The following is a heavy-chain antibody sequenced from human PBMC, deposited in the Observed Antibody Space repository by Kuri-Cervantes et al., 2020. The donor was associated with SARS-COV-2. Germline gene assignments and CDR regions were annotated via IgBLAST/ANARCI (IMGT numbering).Heavy chain of an antibody. CDR3: TRDHHYDFWSGYYTGIDY. CDR2: IRSKAYGGTT. D-gene: IGHD3-3*01. J-gene: IGHJ4*02. V-gene: IGHV3-49*04. Sequence: GGSLRLSCTASGFTFGDYWMSWVRRAPGKGLEWVGFIRSKAYGGTTEYAASVKGRFTISRDDSKSIPYLQMNSLKTEDTAVYYCTRDHHYDFWSGYYTGIDYWGQGTLVTVSS. CDR1: GFTFGDYW.